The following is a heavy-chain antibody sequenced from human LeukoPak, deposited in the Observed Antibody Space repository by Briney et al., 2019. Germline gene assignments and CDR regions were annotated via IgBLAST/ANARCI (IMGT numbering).Heavy chain of an antibody. CDR1: GFTFSSYA. CDR2: IWYDGSNK. CDR3: ARASDGYNPLGGDY. J-gene: IGHJ4*02. D-gene: IGHD5-24*01. V-gene: IGHV3-33*08. Sequence: GGSLRLSCAASGFTFSSYAMSWVRQAPGKGLEWVAVIWYDGSNKYYADSVKGRFTISRDNSKNTLYLQMNSLRAEDTAVYYCARASDGYNPLGGDYWGQGTLVTVSS.